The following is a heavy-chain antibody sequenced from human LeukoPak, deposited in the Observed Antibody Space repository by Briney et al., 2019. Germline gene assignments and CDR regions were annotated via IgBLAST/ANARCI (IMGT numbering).Heavy chain of an antibody. CDR3: AKAGITFGGVFWTDDY. CDR2: ISGSAVNT. V-gene: IGHV3-23*01. CDR1: GFTFANHA. Sequence: PGGSLRLSCAASGFTFANHAMSWARQAPGRGLEWVSTISGSAVNTDYADSVKGRFTISRDNSHSTLYLQMNSLRAEDTAVYYCAKAGITFGGVFWTDDYWGQGTLVTVSS. D-gene: IGHD3-16*01. J-gene: IGHJ4*02.